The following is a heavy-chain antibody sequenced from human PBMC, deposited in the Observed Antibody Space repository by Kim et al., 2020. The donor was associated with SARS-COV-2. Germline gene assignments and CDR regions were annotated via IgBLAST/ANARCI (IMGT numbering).Heavy chain of an antibody. J-gene: IGHJ6*02. CDR3: ARGGVAFYYYGMDV. Sequence: GPSFQGQVTISADKSISTAYLQWSSLKASDTAMYYCARGGVAFYYYGMDVWGQGTTVTVSS. D-gene: IGHD2-21*01. V-gene: IGHV5-51*01.